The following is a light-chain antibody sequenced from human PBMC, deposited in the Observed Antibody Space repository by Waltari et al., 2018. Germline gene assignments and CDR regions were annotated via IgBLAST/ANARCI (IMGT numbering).Light chain of an antibody. CDR1: SLRRYY. V-gene: IGLV3-19*01. CDR3: LSRDSSSTRV. Sequence: SSELTQDPAVSVALGQTVRITCQGDSLRRYYASWYQQRPGQAPFLVLYGHDNRPPGIPDLFSGSTSGNTGSLTITRAQAEDAGVYYCLSRDSSSTRVFGGGTTLTV. CDR2: GHD. J-gene: IGLJ3*02.